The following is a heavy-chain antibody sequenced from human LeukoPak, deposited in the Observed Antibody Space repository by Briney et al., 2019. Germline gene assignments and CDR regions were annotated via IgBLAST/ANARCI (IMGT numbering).Heavy chain of an antibody. CDR2: IYYSGST. CDR3: ARANYYDTSGYSRGAFDI. D-gene: IGHD3-22*01. V-gene: IGHV4-39*07. CDR1: GGSISSSSYY. J-gene: IGHJ3*02. Sequence: SETLSLTCTVSGGSISSSSYYWGWIRQPPGKGLEWIGSIYYSGSTYYNPSLKSRVTVSVDTSKNQFSLKLSSVTAADTAVYYCARANYYDTSGYSRGAFDIWGQGTMVTVSS.